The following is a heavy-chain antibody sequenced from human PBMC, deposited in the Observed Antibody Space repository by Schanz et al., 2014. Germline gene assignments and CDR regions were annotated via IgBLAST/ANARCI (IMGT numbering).Heavy chain of an antibody. Sequence: EVQLLESGGGLVQPGGSLRLSCAASGFTFTTNAMSWVRQPPGKGLEWVSGIGGSGDSTHYADSVKGRFIISRDNSRKTLYLQMNSLRADDTAVYYCAYYDVLTGFDYWGQGTQVTVSS. CDR1: GFTFTTNA. D-gene: IGHD3-9*01. CDR3: AYYDVLTGFDY. CDR2: IGGSGDST. V-gene: IGHV3-23*01. J-gene: IGHJ4*02.